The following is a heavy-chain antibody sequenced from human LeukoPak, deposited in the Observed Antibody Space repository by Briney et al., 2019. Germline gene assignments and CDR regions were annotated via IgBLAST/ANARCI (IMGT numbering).Heavy chain of an antibody. Sequence: PGGSLRLSCAASGFTFSSYGMHWVRQAPGKGLEWVAFIRYDGSNKYYADSVKGRFTISRDNSKNTLYLQMNSLRAEDTAVYYCAKEQYYYDSSGYDDAFDIWGQGTMVTVSS. CDR2: IRYDGSNK. CDR3: AKEQYYYDSSGYDDAFDI. D-gene: IGHD3-22*01. J-gene: IGHJ3*02. CDR1: GFTFSSYG. V-gene: IGHV3-30*02.